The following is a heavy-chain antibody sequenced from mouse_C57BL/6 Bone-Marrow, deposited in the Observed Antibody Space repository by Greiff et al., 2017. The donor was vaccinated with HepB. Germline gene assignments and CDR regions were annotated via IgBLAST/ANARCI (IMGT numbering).Heavy chain of an antibody. CDR1: GYTFTSYG. V-gene: IGHV1-81*01. J-gene: IGHJ2*01. D-gene: IGHD6-1*01. CDR2: IYPRSGNT. CDR3: AREQFFYYFDY. Sequence: VQLQESGAELARPGASVKLSCKASGYTFTSYGISWVKQRTGQGLEWIGEIYPRSGNTYYNEKFKGKATLTADKSSSTAYMELRSLTSEDSAVYFCAREQFFYYFDYWGQGTTLTVSS.